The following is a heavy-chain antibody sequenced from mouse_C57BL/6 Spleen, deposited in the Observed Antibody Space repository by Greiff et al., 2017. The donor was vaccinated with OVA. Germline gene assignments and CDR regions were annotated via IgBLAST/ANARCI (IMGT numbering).Heavy chain of an antibody. CDR2: IDPETGGT. V-gene: IGHV1-15*01. J-gene: IGHJ2*01. D-gene: IGHD1-1*01. CDR3: TRKPITTVEVDY. CDR1: GYTFTDYE. Sequence: VQLQESGAELVRPGASVTLSCKASGYTFTDYEMHWVKQTPVHGLEWIGAIDPETGGTAYNQKFKGKAILTADKSSSTAYMELRSLTSEDSAVYYCTRKPITTVEVDYWGQGTTLTVSS.